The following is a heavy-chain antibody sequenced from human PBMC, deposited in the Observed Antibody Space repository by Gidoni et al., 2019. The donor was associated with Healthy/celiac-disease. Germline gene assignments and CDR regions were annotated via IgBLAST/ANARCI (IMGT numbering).Heavy chain of an antibody. CDR2: MSGSGGST. CDR3: AKAHVAYCSGGSCSYGFAY. CDR1: GFTFSAYA. D-gene: IGHD2-15*01. Sequence: EVQLLESGGGLVQPRGSLSLSCASSGFTFSAYALRWVRQAPGKGLEGVSAMSGSGGSTYYADSVKGRFTISRDNSKNTLYLQTNSLRAEDTAVYYCAKAHVAYCSGGSCSYGFAYWGQGTLVTVSS. J-gene: IGHJ4*02. V-gene: IGHV3-23*01.